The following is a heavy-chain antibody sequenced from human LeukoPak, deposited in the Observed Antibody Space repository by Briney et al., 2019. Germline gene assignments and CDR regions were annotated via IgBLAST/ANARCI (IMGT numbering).Heavy chain of an antibody. D-gene: IGHD3-22*01. CDR2: IYYSGST. V-gene: IGHV4-59*01. CDR1: GGSINSYY. Sequence: SETLSLTCTVSGGSINSYYWSWIRQPPGKGLEWIEYIYYSGSTNYNPSLKSRVTISVDTSKNQFSLKLSSVTAADTAVYYCARGPLTRSGYSFDYWGQGTLVTVSS. CDR3: ARGPLTRSGYSFDY. J-gene: IGHJ4*02.